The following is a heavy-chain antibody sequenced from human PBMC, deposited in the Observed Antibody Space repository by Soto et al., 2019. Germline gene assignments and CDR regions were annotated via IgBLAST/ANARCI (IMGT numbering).Heavy chain of an antibody. Sequence: SVKVSCKASGYAFTIYYMHWVRQAPGQGLEWMGIINPSGGSTSYAQKFQGRVTMTRDTSTSTVYMELSSLRSEDTAVYYCAFTAMVSRSSYYMDVWGKGTTVTVSS. J-gene: IGHJ6*03. CDR1: GYAFTIYY. CDR3: AFTAMVSRSSYYMDV. CDR2: INPSGGST. D-gene: IGHD5-18*01. V-gene: IGHV1-46*01.